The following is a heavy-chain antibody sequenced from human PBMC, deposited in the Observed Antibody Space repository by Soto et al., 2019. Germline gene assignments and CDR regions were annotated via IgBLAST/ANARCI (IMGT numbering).Heavy chain of an antibody. V-gene: IGHV3-30*18. CDR3: AKGLYYYDSSGYYFCSADICAAAMDV. J-gene: IGHJ6*02. CDR1: GFTFSSYG. CDR2: ISYDGSNK. Sequence: GGSLRLSCAACGFTFSSYGMHWVRQAPGKGLEWVAVISYDGSNKYYADSVKGRFTISRDNSKNTLYLQMNSLRAEDTAVYYCAKGLYYYDSSGYYFCSADICAAAMDVWGQGTTVTVSS. D-gene: IGHD3-22*01.